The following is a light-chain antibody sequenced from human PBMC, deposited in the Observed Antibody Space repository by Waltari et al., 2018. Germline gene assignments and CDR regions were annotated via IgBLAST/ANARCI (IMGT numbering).Light chain of an antibody. Sequence: SSELTQDPAVSVALGQTVTITCQGDSLRTYSVSWYQQKPGQAPLLVLYGENNRPSRIPERFYGCSSGNKAALTLTEAQAEDEADYYCDSRDSSGNLWVFGGGTKLTVV. CDR1: SLRTYS. CDR3: DSRDSSGNLWV. J-gene: IGLJ3*02. V-gene: IGLV3-19*01. CDR2: GEN.